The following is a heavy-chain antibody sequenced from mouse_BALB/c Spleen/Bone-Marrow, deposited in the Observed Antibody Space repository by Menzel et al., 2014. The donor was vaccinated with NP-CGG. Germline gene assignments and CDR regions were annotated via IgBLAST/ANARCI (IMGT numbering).Heavy chain of an antibody. CDR3: APHYYGYAWLAY. D-gene: IGHD1-2*01. CDR1: GYSISSYW. V-gene: IGHV1-74*01. Sequence: QVHVKQSGPQLVRPGASVKISCKASGYSISSYWMHWVKQRPGQGLEWIGMIDPSDSETRLNQKFKDKATLTVDKSSSTAYMQLNSPTSEDSAVYYCAPHYYGYAWLAYWGQGTLVTVSA. CDR2: IDPSDSET. J-gene: IGHJ3*01.